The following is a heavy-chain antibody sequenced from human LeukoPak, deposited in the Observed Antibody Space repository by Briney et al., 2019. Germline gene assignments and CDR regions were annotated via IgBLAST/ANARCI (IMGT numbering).Heavy chain of an antibody. CDR2: ISSSSSTI. D-gene: IGHD2-2*01. CDR3: ARDGSRYCSSTSCYIYYYYMDV. Sequence: PGGSLRLSCAASGFTFSSYSMNWVRQAPGKGLELVSYISSSSSTIYYADSVKGRFTISRDNAKNSLYLQMNSLRAEDTAVYYCARDGSRYCSSTSCYIYYYYMDVWGKGTTVTVSS. CDR1: GFTFSSYS. V-gene: IGHV3-48*01. J-gene: IGHJ6*03.